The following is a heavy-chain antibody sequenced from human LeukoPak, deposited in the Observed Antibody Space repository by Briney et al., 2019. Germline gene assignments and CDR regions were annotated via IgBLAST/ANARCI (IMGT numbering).Heavy chain of an antibody. CDR2: IFYEGST. D-gene: IGHD7-27*01. CDR3: ATVVWGGASFGI. J-gene: IGHJ3*02. V-gene: IGHV4-59*11. CDR1: GPAMRIHY. Sequence: SEPLFLPCLLSGPAMRIHYWGWIRDTPGRGLEWSGYIFYEGSTKPNPTLNSRVTLSVDTSKNEFSLRLISVTAEDTAIYYCATVVWGGASFGIWGAGTMVIVSS.